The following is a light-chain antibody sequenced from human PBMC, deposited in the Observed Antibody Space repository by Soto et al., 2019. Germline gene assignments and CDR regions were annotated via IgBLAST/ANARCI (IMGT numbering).Light chain of an antibody. CDR1: SSDVGSYKY. CDR3: CSYAGSYIYV. J-gene: IGLJ1*01. Sequence: QSALPQPRSVSGSPGQSVAISCTGTSSDVGSYKYISWYQQRPGTAPKLMIYDVSKRPSGVPDRFSGSKSGNTASLTISGLQADDGADYYCCSYAGSYIYVFGPGT. CDR2: DVS. V-gene: IGLV2-11*01.